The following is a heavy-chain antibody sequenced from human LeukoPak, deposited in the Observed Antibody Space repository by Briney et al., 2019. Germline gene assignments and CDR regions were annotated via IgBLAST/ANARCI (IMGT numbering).Heavy chain of an antibody. J-gene: IGHJ4*02. CDR2: IKEDGSET. D-gene: IGHD1-1*01. CDR1: GFTLGTYW. CDR3: ARTTYGDY. Sequence: GSLRLSCAASGFTLGTYWMTWVRQAPRKGLEWAAAIKEDGSETYYVDSVKGRFTISRDNAKNSLYLQMSSLRAEDTAVYYCARTTYGDYWGQGTLVTVSS. V-gene: IGHV3-7*02.